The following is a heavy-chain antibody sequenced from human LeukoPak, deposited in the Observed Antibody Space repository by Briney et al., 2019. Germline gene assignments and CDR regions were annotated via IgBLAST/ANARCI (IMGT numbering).Heavy chain of an antibody. D-gene: IGHD2-15*01. J-gene: IGHJ5*02. CDR1: GYTFTSYD. Sequence: GASVKVSCKASGYTFTSYDINWVRQATGQGLEWMGWMNPNSGNTGYAQKFQGRVTMTRNTSISTAYMELSSLRSEDTAVYYCARSPYEVVWFDPWGQGTLVTVSS. V-gene: IGHV1-8*01. CDR2: MNPNSGNT. CDR3: ARSPYEVVWFDP.